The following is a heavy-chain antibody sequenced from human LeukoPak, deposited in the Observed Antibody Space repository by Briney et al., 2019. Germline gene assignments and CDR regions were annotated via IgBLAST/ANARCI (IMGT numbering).Heavy chain of an antibody. Sequence: GGSLRLSCAASGFTFTSYGMSWVRQAPGKGLEWVSGIIGSGGSTYYADSVKGRFTISRDNSKNTLYLQMNSLRSEDTAVYYCTKGPRTVRFGDRHKGIFDYWGQGTLVTVSS. J-gene: IGHJ4*02. CDR1: GFTFTSYG. CDR2: IIGSGGST. V-gene: IGHV3-23*01. D-gene: IGHD3-10*01. CDR3: TKGPRTVRFGDRHKGIFDY.